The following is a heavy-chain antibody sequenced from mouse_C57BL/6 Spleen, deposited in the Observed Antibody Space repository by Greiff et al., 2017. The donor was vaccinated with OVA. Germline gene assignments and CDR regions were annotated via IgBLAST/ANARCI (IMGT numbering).Heavy chain of an antibody. J-gene: IGHJ1*03. Sequence: VQLQQPGAELVKPGASVKLSCKASGYTFTSYWMHWVKQRPGQGLEWIGMIHPNSGSTNYNEKFKSKATLTVDKSSSTAYMQLSSLTSEDSAVYYCARFYDYEGFDVWGTGTTVTVSS. CDR1: GYTFTSYW. D-gene: IGHD2-4*01. CDR3: ARFYDYEGFDV. CDR2: IHPNSGST. V-gene: IGHV1-64*01.